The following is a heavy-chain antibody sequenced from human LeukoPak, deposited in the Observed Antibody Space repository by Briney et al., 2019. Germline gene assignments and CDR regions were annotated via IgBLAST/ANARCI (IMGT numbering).Heavy chain of an antibody. V-gene: IGHV3-7*01. J-gene: IGHJ3*02. CDR2: IKEDGSAK. CDR1: GLSFSSYW. CDR3: ARDYDYFSGHNLDAYDI. Sequence: GGSLRLSCAASGLSFSSYWMTWVRQAPGKGLEWVANIKEDGSAKSYVDSVKGRFTISGDNAKNSLYLQMNSLRVEDTAVYYCARDYDYFSGHNLDAYDIWGQGTTVIVSS. D-gene: IGHD2-15*01.